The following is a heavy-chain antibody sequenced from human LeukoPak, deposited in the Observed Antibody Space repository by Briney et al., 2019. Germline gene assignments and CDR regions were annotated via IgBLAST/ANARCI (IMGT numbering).Heavy chain of an antibody. CDR2: INPNSGGT. CDR3: ARDRDTITIFGVVTLSDRTLFDY. V-gene: IGHV1-2*02. Sequence: ASVKVSCTASGYTFTGYYMHWVRQAPGQGLEWMGWINPNSGGTNYAQKFQGRVTMTRDTSISTAYMELSRLRSDDTAVYYCARDRDTITIFGVVTLSDRTLFDYWGQGTLVTVSS. D-gene: IGHD3-3*01. CDR1: GYTFTGYY. J-gene: IGHJ4*02.